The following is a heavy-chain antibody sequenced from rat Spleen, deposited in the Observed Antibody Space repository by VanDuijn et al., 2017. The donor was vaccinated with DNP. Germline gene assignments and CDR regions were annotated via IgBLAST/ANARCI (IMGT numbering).Heavy chain of an antibody. CDR3: ARWGGRYADYFDY. Sequence: EVQLVESGGDLVQPGRSLKLSCVASRFTFNSYWMAWIRQAPTKGMEWVATISTSGGSTYYRDSVKGRITISRDNARSTLYLQMNSLRSEDMATYYCARWGGRYADYFDYWGQGVMVTVSS. CDR2: ISTSGGST. V-gene: IGHV5-25*01. CDR1: RFTFNSYW. J-gene: IGHJ2*01. D-gene: IGHD1-5*01.